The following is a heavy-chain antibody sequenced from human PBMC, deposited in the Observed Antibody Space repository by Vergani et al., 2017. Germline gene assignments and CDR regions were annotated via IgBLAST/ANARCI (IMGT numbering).Heavy chain of an antibody. D-gene: IGHD1-26*01. J-gene: IGHJ3*02. CDR2: INPSGGST. V-gene: IGHV1-46*01. CDR3: AVDPYSGSYAGGAEGAFDI. Sequence: QVQLVQSGAEVKKPGASVKVSCKASGYTFTGYYMHWVRQAPGQGLEWMGIINPSGGSTSYAQKFQGRVTMTRDTSTSTVYMELSSLRSEDTAVDYCAVDPYSGSYAGGAEGAFDIWGQGTMVTVSS. CDR1: GYTFTGYY.